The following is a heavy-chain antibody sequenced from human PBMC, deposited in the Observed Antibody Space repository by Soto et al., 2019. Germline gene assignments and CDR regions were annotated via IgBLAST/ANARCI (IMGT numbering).Heavy chain of an antibody. Sequence: HVQLVQSGAAVKKPGSSVKVSCKSSGGPFSGHTMNWVRQAPGQGLEWMGGLNPIFDAPIYAQNFRGRVTITADEPASTAYMELSSLTSEDTAVYYCARERREVVGNDAVDFWGSGTMVTVSS. CDR1: GGPFSGHT. J-gene: IGHJ3*01. V-gene: IGHV1-69*12. D-gene: IGHD2-15*01. CDR2: LNPIFDAP. CDR3: ARERREVVGNDAVDF.